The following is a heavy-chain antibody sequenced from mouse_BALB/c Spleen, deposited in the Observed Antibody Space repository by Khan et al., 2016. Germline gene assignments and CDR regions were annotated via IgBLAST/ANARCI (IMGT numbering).Heavy chain of an antibody. CDR3: ARSNYYGDSPAWFAY. CDR2: ITYSGST. D-gene: IGHD1-1*02. V-gene: IGHV3-2*02. Sequence: VQLKESGPGLVKPSQSLSLTCTVTGYSITSDYAWNWIRQFPGNKLEWMGYITYSGSTSYNPSLKSRISITRDTSKNQFFLQLNSVTTEDTATSYCARSNYYGDSPAWFAYWGQGTLVTVSA. CDR1: GYSITSDYA. J-gene: IGHJ3*01.